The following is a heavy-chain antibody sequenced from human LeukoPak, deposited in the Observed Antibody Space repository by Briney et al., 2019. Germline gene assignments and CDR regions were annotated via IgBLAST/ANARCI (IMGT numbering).Heavy chain of an antibody. CDR2: ISYSGRDT. CDR3: ASSLQWELLDY. D-gene: IGHD1-26*01. V-gene: IGHV3-23*05. J-gene: IGHJ4*02. Sequence: GGSLRLSCAASGFTFPNYAMSWVRQAPGKGLEWVSTISYSGRDTYYADSLKGRFTISRDNSKNTLYLQMNSLRAEDTAVYYCASSLQWELLDYWGQGTLVTVSS. CDR1: GFTFPNYA.